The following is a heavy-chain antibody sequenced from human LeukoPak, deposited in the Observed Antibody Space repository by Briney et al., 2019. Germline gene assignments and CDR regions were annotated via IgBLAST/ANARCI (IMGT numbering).Heavy chain of an antibody. J-gene: IGHJ4*02. D-gene: IGHD3-10*01. CDR2: ISWDGGSR. Sequence: GGSLRLSCAASGFTFDDYTIHWVRQAPGKGLEWVSLISWDGGSRYYADSVKGRFTISRDNSKNSLYLQMNSLRAEDTAVYYCAKASVWTMVRVVSYFDEWGQGIQVTVSS. CDR3: AKASVWTMVRVVSYFDE. CDR1: GFTFDDYT. V-gene: IGHV3-43*01.